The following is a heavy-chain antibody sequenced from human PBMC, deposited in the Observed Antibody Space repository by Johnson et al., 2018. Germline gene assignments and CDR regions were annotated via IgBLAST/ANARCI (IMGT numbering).Heavy chain of an antibody. V-gene: IGHV3-33*06. J-gene: IGHJ1*01. CDR1: GFTFSSYG. Sequence: VQLVQSGGGVVQPGRSLRLSCAASGFTFSSYGMHWVRQAPGKGLEWVAVIWYDGSNKYYADSVKGRFTISRDNSKNTLYLQMNSLRAEDTAVYYCAKTGYCSSTSCEEYFQHWGQGTLVTVSS. CDR2: IWYDGSNK. D-gene: IGHD2-2*01. CDR3: AKTGYCSSTSCEEYFQH.